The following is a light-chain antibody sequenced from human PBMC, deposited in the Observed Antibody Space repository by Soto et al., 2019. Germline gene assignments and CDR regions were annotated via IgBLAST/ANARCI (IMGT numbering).Light chain of an antibody. V-gene: IGKV3-11*01. CDR3: QQRSNWRELT. J-gene: IGKJ4*01. CDR1: QSVSSS. CDR2: DAS. Sequence: EIVLTQSPATLSLSPGERATLSCRASQSVSSSLAWYQQKPGQAPRLLIYDASNRAAGIPARFSGSGSGTDFPLTISSLEPEDFAVYYCQQRSNWRELTFGGGTKVEIQ.